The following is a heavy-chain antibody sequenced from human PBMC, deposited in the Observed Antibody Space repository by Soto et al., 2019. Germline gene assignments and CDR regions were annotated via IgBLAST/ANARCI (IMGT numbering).Heavy chain of an antibody. J-gene: IGHJ5*02. Sequence: GGSLRLSCAASGFTFSSYWMSWVRQAPGKGLEWVANIKQDGSEKYYVDSVKGRFTISRDNAKNSLYLQMNSLRADDTAVYYCARDPTRITMVRGAVPWFDPWGQGTLVTVS. D-gene: IGHD3-10*01. CDR1: GFTFSSYW. CDR3: ARDPTRITMVRGAVPWFDP. V-gene: IGHV3-7*01. CDR2: IKQDGSEK.